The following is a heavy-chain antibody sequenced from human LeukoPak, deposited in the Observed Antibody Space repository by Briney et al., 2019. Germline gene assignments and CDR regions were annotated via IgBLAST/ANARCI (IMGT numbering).Heavy chain of an antibody. CDR2: ISASSYYI. CDR3: ARDPPLVSGPIYYYYYMDV. CDR1: GFSFSTYS. J-gene: IGHJ6*03. Sequence: GGSLRLSCAASGFSFSTYSMNWVRQSPGKGLEWVSSISASSYYIYYTDSVKGRFIISGDNAKNSLYLQMSSLRAEDSAIYYCARDPPLVSGPIYYYYYMDVWGKGTTVTVS. D-gene: IGHD5/OR15-5a*01. V-gene: IGHV3-21*01.